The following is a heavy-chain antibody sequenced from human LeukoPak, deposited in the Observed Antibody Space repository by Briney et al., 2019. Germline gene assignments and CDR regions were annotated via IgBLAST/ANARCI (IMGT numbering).Heavy chain of an antibody. J-gene: IGHJ4*02. Sequence: GGSLRLSCAASGFTFRSHSLDWVRQAPGKGLEWVSSITGSGSIRYADSVKGRFTISRDNAKNSLYLQMNSLRAEDTAVYYCVRDVIHSYFDIWGQGILVTVSS. CDR2: ITGSGSI. CDR1: GFTFRSHS. D-gene: IGHD2-21*01. CDR3: VRDVIHSYFDI. V-gene: IGHV3-21*01.